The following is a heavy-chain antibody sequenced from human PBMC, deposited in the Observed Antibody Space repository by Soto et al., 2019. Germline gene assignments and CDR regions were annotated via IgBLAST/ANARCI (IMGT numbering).Heavy chain of an antibody. Sequence: SVKVSCKASGYTFTGYDMHWVRQAPGQGLEWMGWINPNSGGTNYAQKFQGRVTMTRDTSISTAYMELSRLRSDDTAVYYCARDVIAARAYYYYGMDVWGQGTTVTVSS. J-gene: IGHJ6*02. D-gene: IGHD6-6*01. CDR1: GYTFTGYD. CDR3: ARDVIAARAYYYYGMDV. V-gene: IGHV1-2*02. CDR2: INPNSGGT.